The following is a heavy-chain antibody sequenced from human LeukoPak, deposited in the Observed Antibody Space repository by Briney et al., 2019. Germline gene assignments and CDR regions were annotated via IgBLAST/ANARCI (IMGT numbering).Heavy chain of an antibody. CDR3: ARASSSTSLANWFDP. V-gene: IGHV4-34*01. D-gene: IGHD2-2*01. J-gene: IGHJ5*02. CDR2: INHSGST. Sequence: SETLSLTCAVYGGSFSGYYWSWIRQPPGKGLEWIGEINHSGSTNYNPSPKSRVTISVDTSKNQFSLKLSSVTAAATAVYYCARASSSTSLANWFDPWGQGTLVTVSS. CDR1: GGSFSGYY.